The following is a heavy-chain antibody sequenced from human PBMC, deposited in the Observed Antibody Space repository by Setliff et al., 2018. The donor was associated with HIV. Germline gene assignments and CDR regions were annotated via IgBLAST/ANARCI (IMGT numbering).Heavy chain of an antibody. CDR1: GFTFNNYA. J-gene: IGHJ6*03. CDR2: ISIRGGYI. CDR3: ARRSGSSSLKGVHYYYYYYMDV. Sequence: LRLSCAASGFTFNNYAMNWVRQAPGKGLRWVASISIRGGYIYYADSVKGRFTISRDNTRNSVYLQMDSLRVDDTAVFYCARRSGSSSLKGVHYYYYYYMDVWGKGTTVTVS. V-gene: IGHV3-21*06. D-gene: IGHD6-13*01.